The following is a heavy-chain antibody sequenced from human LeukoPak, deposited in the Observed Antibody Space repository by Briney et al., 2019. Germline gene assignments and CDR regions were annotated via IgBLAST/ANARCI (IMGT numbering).Heavy chain of an antibody. J-gene: IGHJ3*02. CDR1: GFTFSSYG. D-gene: IGHD2-2*01. CDR3: ARDLPEYCSSTSCSDAFDI. Sequence: PGGSLRLSCAASGFTFSSYGMHWVRQAPGKGLEWVANIKQDGSEKYYVDSVKGRFTISRDNAKNSLYLQMNSLRAEDTAVYYCARDLPEYCSSTSCSDAFDIWGQGTMVTVSS. V-gene: IGHV3-7*01. CDR2: IKQDGSEK.